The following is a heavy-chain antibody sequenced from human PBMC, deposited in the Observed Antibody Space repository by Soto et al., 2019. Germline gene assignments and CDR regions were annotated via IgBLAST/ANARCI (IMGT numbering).Heavy chain of an antibody. J-gene: IGHJ5*02. V-gene: IGHV4-59*12. CDR2: IYHSGST. D-gene: IGHD2-2*01. CDR1: GGSISSYY. CDR3: ARIAIVVVPAAKVSRNWFDP. Sequence: PSETLSLTCTVSGGSISSYYWSWIRQPPGKGLEWIGEIYHSGSTNYNPSLKSRVTISVDTSKNQFSLKLSSVTAADTAVYYCARIAIVVVPAAKVSRNWFDPWGQGTLVTVSS.